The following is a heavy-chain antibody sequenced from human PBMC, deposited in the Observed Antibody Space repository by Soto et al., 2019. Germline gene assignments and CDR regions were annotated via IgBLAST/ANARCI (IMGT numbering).Heavy chain of an antibody. CDR3: ASYCSSLSCPPRLPKSWDI. CDR1: GDSISTTNYY. CDR2: ISYSGTT. V-gene: IGHV4-39*01. Sequence: SETLSLTCTVSGDSISTTNYYWGWIRQPPGKGLEWIGSISYSGTTYYNPSLRSRVTISVDTSKNQFSLRLTSVTAADTAVYFCASYCSSLSCPPRLPKSWDIWGQGTMVTVSS. D-gene: IGHD2-2*01. J-gene: IGHJ3*02.